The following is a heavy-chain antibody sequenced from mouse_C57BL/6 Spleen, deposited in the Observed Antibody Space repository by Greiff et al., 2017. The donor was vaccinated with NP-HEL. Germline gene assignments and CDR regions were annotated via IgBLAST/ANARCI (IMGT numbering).Heavy chain of an antibody. CDR3: ARSRDKDY. CDR1: GYTFTSYW. V-gene: IGHV1-69*01. Sequence: QVQLQQPGAELVMPGASVKLSCKASGYTFTSYWMHWVKQRPGQGLEWIGEIDPSDSYTNYNQKFKGKSTLTVDKSSSTAYMQLSSLTSEDSAVYYCARSRDKDYWGQGTTLTVSS. CDR2: IDPSDSYT. J-gene: IGHJ2*01.